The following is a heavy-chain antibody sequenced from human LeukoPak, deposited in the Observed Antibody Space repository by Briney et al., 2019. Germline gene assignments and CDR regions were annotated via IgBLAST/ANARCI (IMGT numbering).Heavy chain of an antibody. CDR1: GYTFASYD. J-gene: IGHJ4*02. CDR3: TRGPPNWGYDF. D-gene: IGHD7-27*01. Sequence: ASVKVSCKASGYTFASYDINWVRQATGQGPEWMGWMSPKSGNTGYAQKFQGRVTMTRDTSINTAHMELSGLISEDTAVYYCTRGPPNWGYDFWGQGTLVTVSS. V-gene: IGHV1-8*01. CDR2: MSPKSGNT.